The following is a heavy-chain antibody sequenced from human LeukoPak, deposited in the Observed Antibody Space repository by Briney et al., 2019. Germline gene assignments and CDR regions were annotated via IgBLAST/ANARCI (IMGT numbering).Heavy chain of an antibody. CDR2: INHSGST. CDR1: GGSFSGYY. V-gene: IGHV4-34*01. J-gene: IGHJ5*02. Sequence: PSETLSLTCAVYGGSFSGYYWSWIRQPPGKGLEWIGEINHSGSTNYNPSLKSRVTISVDTSNNHFSLKLSSVTAADTAVYYCARSPELRSWFDPWGQGTLVTVSS. CDR3: ARSPELRSWFDP. D-gene: IGHD1-7*01.